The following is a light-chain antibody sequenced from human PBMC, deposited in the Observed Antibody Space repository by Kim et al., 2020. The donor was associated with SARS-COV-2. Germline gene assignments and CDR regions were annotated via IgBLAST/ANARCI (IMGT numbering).Light chain of an antibody. CDR2: WAS. CDR1: QSLLYSSNNKNF. CDR3: QQYYSTPPT. J-gene: IGKJ1*01. Sequence: ATINCRSSQSLLYSSNNKNFLAWYQQRSGQPPKLLIYWASTRESGVPDRFSGSGSRTDFTLTISSLQAEDVAVYYCQQYYSTPPTFGQGTKVDIK. V-gene: IGKV4-1*01.